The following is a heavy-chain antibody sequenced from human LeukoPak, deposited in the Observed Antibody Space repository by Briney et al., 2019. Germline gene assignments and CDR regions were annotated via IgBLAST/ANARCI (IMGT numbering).Heavy chain of an antibody. CDR3: ARGLIWHFLLDSRRDSFDI. CDR1: GGSFNDYQ. J-gene: IGHJ3*02. D-gene: IGHD2/OR15-2a*01. V-gene: IGHV4-34*01. CDR2: VSHSGTT. Sequence: PSETLSLTCAASGGSFNDYQWTWIRQSPGKGLEWIGDVSHSGTTTYNPSLRGRVTISVDTSKNQFSLKLTSVTAADTAVYYCARGLIWHFLLDSRRDSFDIWGQGTTITVSS.